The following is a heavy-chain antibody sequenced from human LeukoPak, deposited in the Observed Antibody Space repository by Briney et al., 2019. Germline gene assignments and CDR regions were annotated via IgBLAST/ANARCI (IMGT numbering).Heavy chain of an antibody. V-gene: IGHV3-23*01. CDR2: ISGSGGST. CDR1: GFTFSSYA. D-gene: IGHD4-23*01. Sequence: GGSLRLSCAASGFTFSSYAMSWVRQAPGKGLEWVSAISGSGGSTYYADSVKGRFTISRDNSKNTLYLQMNSLRAEDTAVYYCATDLRTTVVNGGAFDIWGQGTMVTVSS. J-gene: IGHJ3*02. CDR3: ATDLRTTVVNGGAFDI.